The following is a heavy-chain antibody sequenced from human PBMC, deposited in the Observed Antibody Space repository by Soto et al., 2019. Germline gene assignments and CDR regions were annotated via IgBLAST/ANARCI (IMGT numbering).Heavy chain of an antibody. CDR1: GGSISSSNW. V-gene: IGHV4-4*02. D-gene: IGHD3-10*01. Sequence: SETLSLTCAVSGGSISSSNWWSWVRQPPGKGLEWIGEIYHSGSTNYNPSLKSRVTISVDKSKNPFSLKRSSVTAADTAVYYCARDLGVAYGSGSYYFDYWGQGTLVTVSS. J-gene: IGHJ4*02. CDR3: ARDLGVAYGSGSYYFDY. CDR2: IYHSGST.